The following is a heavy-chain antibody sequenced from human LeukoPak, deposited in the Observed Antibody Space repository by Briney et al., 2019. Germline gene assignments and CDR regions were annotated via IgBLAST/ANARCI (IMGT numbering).Heavy chain of an antibody. CDR1: GYTLTELS. Sequence: ASVKVSCKVSGYTLTELSMHWVRQAPGKGLEWMGGFDPEDGETIYAQKFQGRVTMTEDTSTDTAYMELSSLRSEDTAVYYCATPTQSLSIKGWSDFDIWGQGTMVTVSS. J-gene: IGHJ3*02. D-gene: IGHD3-3*01. CDR2: FDPEDGET. CDR3: ATPTQSLSIKGWSDFDI. V-gene: IGHV1-24*01.